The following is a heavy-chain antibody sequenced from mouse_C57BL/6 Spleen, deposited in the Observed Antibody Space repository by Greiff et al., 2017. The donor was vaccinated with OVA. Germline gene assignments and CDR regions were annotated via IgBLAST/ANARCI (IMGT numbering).Heavy chain of an antibody. D-gene: IGHD1-1*01. CDR1: GYAFSSYW. CDR2: IYPGDGDT. CDR3: AREEELRYFAY. J-gene: IGHJ3*01. Sequence: QVQLKQSGAELVKPGASVKLSCKASGYAFSSYWMNWVKQRPGQGLEWIGHIYPGDGDTNYNGKFKGKATLTADKSSSTAYMQLSSLTSEDSAVYFCAREEELRYFAYWGQGTLVTVSA. V-gene: IGHV1-80*01.